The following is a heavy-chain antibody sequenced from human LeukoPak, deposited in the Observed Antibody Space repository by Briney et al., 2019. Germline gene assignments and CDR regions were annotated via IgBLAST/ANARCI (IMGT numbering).Heavy chain of an antibody. J-gene: IGHJ4*02. V-gene: IGHV3-30*02. CDR2: IQYDESNK. CDR3: AKDPHYFASGSFDY. Sequence: GGSLRLSCAASGFTFSNYGMAWVRQAPGKGLEWVAFIQYDESNKNYADSVKGRFTISRDNSRDTLYLQMNSLRPDDTAVYYCAKDPHYFASGSFDYWGQGTQVTVSS. D-gene: IGHD3-10*01. CDR1: GFTFSNYG.